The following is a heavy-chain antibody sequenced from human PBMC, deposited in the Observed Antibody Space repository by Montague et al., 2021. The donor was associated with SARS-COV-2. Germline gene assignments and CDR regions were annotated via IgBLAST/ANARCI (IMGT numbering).Heavy chain of an antibody. CDR3: ARRKRSAGAMDV. CDR2: INQDGSEE. D-gene: IGHD3-10*01. J-gene: IGHJ6*02. CDR1: GFTFNTYW. Sequence: SLRLSCAASGFTFNTYWMNWVRQAPEKGLEWVANINQDGSEEYYVGSVKGRFTTSRDNAKNSLDLQMNSLRVDDTAVYYCARRKRSAGAMDVWGQGTPVTVFS. V-gene: IGHV3-7*01.